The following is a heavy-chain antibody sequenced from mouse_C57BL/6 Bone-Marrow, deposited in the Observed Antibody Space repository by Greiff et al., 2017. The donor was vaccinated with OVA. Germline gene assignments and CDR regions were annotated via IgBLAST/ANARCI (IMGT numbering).Heavy chain of an antibody. CDR1: GYTFTSYG. D-gene: IGHD1-1*01. Sequence: VQLQQSGAELARPGASVKLSCKASGYTFTSYGISWVKQRHGQGLEWIGEIYPRSGNTYYNEKFKGKATLTADKSSSTAYMGLRSLTSEDSAVYFCARRFTTVVANYFDYWGQGTTLTVSS. CDR2: IYPRSGNT. CDR3: ARRFTTVVANYFDY. V-gene: IGHV1-81*01. J-gene: IGHJ2*01.